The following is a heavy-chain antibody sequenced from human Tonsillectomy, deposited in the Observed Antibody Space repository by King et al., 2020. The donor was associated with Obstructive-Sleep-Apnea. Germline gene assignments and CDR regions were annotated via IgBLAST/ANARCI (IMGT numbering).Heavy chain of an antibody. D-gene: IGHD3-10*01. V-gene: IGHV3-74*01. CDR1: EFTLSNFW. J-gene: IGHJ5*02. Sequence: VQLVESGGGLVQPGGSLRLSCAASEFTLSNFWMHWVRQAPGKGLVWGSHIYTVATSTNYADSVKGRFTISRDNAKNMLFLQMSSLRAEDTAVYYCVRDHRGWFDPWGQGTLVTVSS. CDR2: IYTVATST. CDR3: VRDHRGWFDP.